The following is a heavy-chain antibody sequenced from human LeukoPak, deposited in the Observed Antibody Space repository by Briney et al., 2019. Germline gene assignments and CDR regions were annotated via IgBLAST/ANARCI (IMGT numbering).Heavy chain of an antibody. V-gene: IGHV3-30*03. D-gene: IGHD3-10*01. J-gene: IGHJ4*02. Sequence: GGSPRLSCAASGFTFSSYGMHWVRQAPGKGLEWVAVISYDGSNKYYADSVKGRFTISRDNSKNTLYLQMNSLRAEDTAVYYCARILWFGELWIDYWGRGTLVTVSS. CDR1: GFTFSSYG. CDR3: ARILWFGELWIDY. CDR2: ISYDGSNK.